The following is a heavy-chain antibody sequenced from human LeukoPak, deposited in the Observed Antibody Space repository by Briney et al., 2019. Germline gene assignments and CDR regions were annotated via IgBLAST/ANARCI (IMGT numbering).Heavy chain of an antibody. Sequence: SETLSLTCAVYGGSFSGYYWSWIRQPPGKGLEWIGEINHSGSTNYNPSLKSRVTISVDMSKNQFSLKLSSVTAADTAVYYCARAIVVVPAATNWFDPWGQGTLVTVSS. V-gene: IGHV4-34*01. CDR1: GGSFSGYY. D-gene: IGHD2-2*01. CDR3: ARAIVVVPAATNWFDP. CDR2: INHSGST. J-gene: IGHJ5*02.